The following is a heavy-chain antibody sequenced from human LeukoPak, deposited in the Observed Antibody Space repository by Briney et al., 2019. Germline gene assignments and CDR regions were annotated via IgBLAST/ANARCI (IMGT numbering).Heavy chain of an antibody. CDR3: ARSNQADDY. CDR2: INPGGSSI. Sequence: QPGRSLRPSCAASGFTFSSYWMHWVRQVPGKGLVWVARINPGGSSITYADSVKGRFTISRDNAKNTLYLQMDSLRAEDTGVYYCARSNQADDYWGQGTLVTVSS. D-gene: IGHD1-14*01. J-gene: IGHJ4*02. V-gene: IGHV3-74*01. CDR1: GFTFSSYW.